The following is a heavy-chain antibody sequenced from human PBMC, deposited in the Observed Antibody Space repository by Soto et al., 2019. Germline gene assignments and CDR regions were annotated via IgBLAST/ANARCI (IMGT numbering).Heavy chain of an antibody. CDR3: ARDSELCTSCFPGYYGMDV. Sequence: SVKVSCKASGGTFSSYAISWVRQAPGQGLEWMGGIIPIFGTANYAQKFQGRVTITADESTSTAYMELSSLRSEDTAVYYCARDSELCTSCFPGYYGMDVWGQGTTVTVSS. CDR2: IIPIFGTA. D-gene: IGHD2-2*01. J-gene: IGHJ6*02. CDR1: GGTFSSYA. V-gene: IGHV1-69*13.